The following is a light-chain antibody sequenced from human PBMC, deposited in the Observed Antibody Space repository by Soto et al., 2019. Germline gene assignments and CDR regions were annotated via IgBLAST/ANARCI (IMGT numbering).Light chain of an antibody. Sequence: QSALTQPASVSGSPGQSITISCTGTTSDVGSYNLVSWYQQHPGEAPKLMIYEGSKRPSGVSNRFSGSKSGNTASLTLSGLQDDDEADYYCCSCAGGGTYVFGTGTKLTVL. CDR1: TSDVGSYNL. CDR2: EGS. CDR3: CSCAGGGTYV. J-gene: IGLJ1*01. V-gene: IGLV2-23*01.